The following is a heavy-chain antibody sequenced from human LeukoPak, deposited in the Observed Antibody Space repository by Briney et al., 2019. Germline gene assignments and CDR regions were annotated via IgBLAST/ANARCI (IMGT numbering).Heavy chain of an antibody. J-gene: IGHJ4*02. CDR3: ARGWFFHSSWYGGVDY. Sequence: GGSLRLSCAASGSTFSSYAMSWVRQAPGKGLEWVSAISGSGGSTYYADSVKGRFTISRDNDKNSLYLQMNSLRAEDTAVYYCARGWFFHSSWYGGVDYWGQGTLVTVSS. D-gene: IGHD6-13*01. V-gene: IGHV3-23*01. CDR2: ISGSGGST. CDR1: GSTFSSYA.